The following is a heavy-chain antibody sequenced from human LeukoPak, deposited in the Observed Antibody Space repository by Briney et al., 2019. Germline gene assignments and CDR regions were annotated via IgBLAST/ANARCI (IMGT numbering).Heavy chain of an antibody. J-gene: IGHJ4*02. CDR2: INPNSGGA. CDR1: GYTFSSYG. V-gene: IGHV1-2*02. Sequence: ASVKVSCKASGYTFSSYGISWVRQAPGQGPEWMGWINPNSGGANYAENFQGRVTMTRDTSISTAYMELSSLRYDDTALYYCARGQSLNDYWGQGTLVTVSS. CDR3: ARGQSLNDY.